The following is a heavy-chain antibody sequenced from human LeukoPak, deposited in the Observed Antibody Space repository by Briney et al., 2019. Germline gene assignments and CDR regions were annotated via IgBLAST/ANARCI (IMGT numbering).Heavy chain of an antibody. CDR3: ARGYCSGGSCYSYYYYNYMDV. Sequence: SETLSLTCSVSGGSISSSNYYWSWIRQPAGKGLEWIGRIYTSESTNYNPSLKSRVTISVDTSKNQFSLKLSSVTAADTAVYYCARGYCSGGSCYSYYYYNYMDVWGKGTTVTVSS. CDR2: IYTSEST. V-gene: IGHV4-61*02. CDR1: GGSISSSNYY. J-gene: IGHJ6*03. D-gene: IGHD2-15*01.